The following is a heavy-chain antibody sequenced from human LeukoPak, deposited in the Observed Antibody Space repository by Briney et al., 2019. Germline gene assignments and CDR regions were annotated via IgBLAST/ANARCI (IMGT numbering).Heavy chain of an antibody. CDR2: INPNSGGT. D-gene: IGHD2-15*01. CDR1: GYTFTSYG. Sequence: GASVKVSCKASGYTFTSYGISWVRQAPGQGLEWMGWINPNSGGTNYAQKFQGRVTMTRDTSISTAYMELSRLRSDDTAVYYCARGRGGRTWQSPDDYWGQGTLVAVSS. CDR3: ARGRGGRTWQSPDDY. V-gene: IGHV1-2*02. J-gene: IGHJ4*02.